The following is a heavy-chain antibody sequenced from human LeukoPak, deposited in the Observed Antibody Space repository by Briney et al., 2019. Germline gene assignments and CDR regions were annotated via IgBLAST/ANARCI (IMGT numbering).Heavy chain of an antibody. CDR2: ISLDGSTE. V-gene: IGHV3-30-3*01. J-gene: IGHJ5*02. CDR1: GFSLSNFQ. D-gene: IGHD3-10*01. CDR3: MRDYMGWFDP. Sequence: GGSLRLSCVASGFSLSNFQMYWVRQAPGKGLEWVSIISLDGSTEFYADSVKGRSTISRDTASNTMHLEMNNLRIEDTAVYYCMRDYMGWFDPWGQGSLVTVSS.